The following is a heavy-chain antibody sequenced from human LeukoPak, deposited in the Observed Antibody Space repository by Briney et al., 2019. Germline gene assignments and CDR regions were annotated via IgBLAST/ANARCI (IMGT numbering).Heavy chain of an antibody. J-gene: IGHJ4*02. CDR3: ARVILRYFGGFDY. V-gene: IGHV4-39*07. D-gene: IGHD3-9*01. CDR2: IYYSGST. CDR1: GGSISSSSYY. Sequence: SETLSLTCTVSGGSISSSSYYWGWIRQPPGKGLEWIGSIYYSGSTYYNPSLKSRVTISVDTSKNQFSLKLSSVTAADTAVYYCARVILRYFGGFDYWGQGTLVTVSS.